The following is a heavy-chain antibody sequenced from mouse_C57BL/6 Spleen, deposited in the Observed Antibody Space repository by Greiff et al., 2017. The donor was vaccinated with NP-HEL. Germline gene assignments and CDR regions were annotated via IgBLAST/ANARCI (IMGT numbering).Heavy chain of an antibody. CDR1: GYTFTSYW. Sequence: VQLQHPGAELVKPGASVKLSCKASGYTFTSYWMHWVKQRPGQGLEWIGMIHPNSGSTNYNEKFKSKATLTVDKSSSTAYMQLSSLTSEDSAVYYCARSSYNYFDYWGQGTTLTVSS. J-gene: IGHJ2*01. V-gene: IGHV1-64*01. CDR3: ARSSYNYFDY. CDR2: IHPNSGST.